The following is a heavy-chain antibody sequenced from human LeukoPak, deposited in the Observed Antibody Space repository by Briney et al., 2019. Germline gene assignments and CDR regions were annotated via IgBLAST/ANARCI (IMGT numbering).Heavy chain of an antibody. J-gene: IGHJ6*03. V-gene: IGHV3-21*01. CDR3: ARGPTILDFYYYYMDV. CDR2: ISSSSTSI. CDR1: GFTFSSYS. D-gene: IGHD3-9*01. Sequence: SGGSLRLSCAASGFTFSSYSMNWVRQAPGKGLEWVSSISSSSTSIYYADSVKGRFTISRDNSENSLYLQMNGLRAEDTALYFCARGPTILDFYYYYMDVWGKGTTVTISS.